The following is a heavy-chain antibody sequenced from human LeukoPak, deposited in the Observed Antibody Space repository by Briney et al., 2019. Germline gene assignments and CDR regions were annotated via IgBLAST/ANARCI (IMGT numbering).Heavy chain of an antibody. V-gene: IGHV4-39*07. Sequence: PSETLSLTCTVSGGSISSSSYYWGWIRQPPGKGLEWIGSIYYSGSTNYNPSLKSRVSISIDTSKSQFSLKVSSVTAAVTAVYYCARHGTTGTNLNWFDPWGQGTLVTVSS. J-gene: IGHJ5*02. CDR2: IYYSGST. CDR3: ARHGTTGTNLNWFDP. D-gene: IGHD1-1*01. CDR1: GGSISSSSYY.